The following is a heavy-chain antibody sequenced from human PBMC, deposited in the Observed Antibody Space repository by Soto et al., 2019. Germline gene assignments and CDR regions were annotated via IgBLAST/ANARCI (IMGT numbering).Heavy chain of an antibody. J-gene: IGHJ4*02. CDR2: IKSKTDGGTT. V-gene: IGHV3-15*07. CDR3: ATDSGHDIVCVGFDY. CDR1: GFTFSNAW. D-gene: IGHD2-15*01. Sequence: EVQLVESGGGLVKPGGSLRLSCAASGFTFSNAWMNWVRQAPGKGLEWVGRIKSKTDGGTTDYAAPAKGRFTIARDDSKNTLYRLTNCMKTEDTAVYYCATDSGHDIVCVGFDYWGQGTLVTVSS.